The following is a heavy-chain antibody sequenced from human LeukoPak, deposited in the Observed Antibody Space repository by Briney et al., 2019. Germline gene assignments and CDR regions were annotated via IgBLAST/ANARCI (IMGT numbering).Heavy chain of an antibody. CDR2: ISGSGGST. Sequence: GGSLRLSCAASGFTFRRYGMSWVRQAPGKGLEWVSAISGSGGSTYYADSVKGRFTISRDNSNNTLYLQMNSLRAEDTAVYYCAKAGDNSGNYGAFDIWGQGTMVTVSS. CDR1: GFTFRRYG. V-gene: IGHV3-23*01. J-gene: IGHJ3*02. D-gene: IGHD3-22*01. CDR3: AKAGDNSGNYGAFDI.